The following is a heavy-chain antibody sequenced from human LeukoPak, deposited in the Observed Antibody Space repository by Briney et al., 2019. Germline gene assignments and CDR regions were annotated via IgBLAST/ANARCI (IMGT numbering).Heavy chain of an antibody. D-gene: IGHD6-19*01. Sequence: GGSLRLSCAASGFAFSSHGMNWVRQAPGKGLEWVSSISSSSSYIYYADSVKGRFTISRDNAKNSLYLQMNSLRAEDTAVYYCARGVDSSGWYGFDYWGQGTLVTVSS. CDR1: GFAFSSHG. J-gene: IGHJ4*02. V-gene: IGHV3-21*01. CDR2: ISSSSSYI. CDR3: ARGVDSSGWYGFDY.